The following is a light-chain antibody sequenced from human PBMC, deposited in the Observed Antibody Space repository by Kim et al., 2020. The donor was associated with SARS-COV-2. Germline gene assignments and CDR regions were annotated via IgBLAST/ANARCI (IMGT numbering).Light chain of an antibody. CDR2: DAS. Sequence: LSPGERATHSCRAHQSVNTYFAWYQQKPGQAPRLLIYDASHRATGIPARFSGSGSVTDFTLTISSLEPEDFAVYFCQQRSNWRLTFGGGTKVDIK. J-gene: IGKJ4*01. V-gene: IGKV3-11*01. CDR3: QQRSNWRLT. CDR1: QSVNTY.